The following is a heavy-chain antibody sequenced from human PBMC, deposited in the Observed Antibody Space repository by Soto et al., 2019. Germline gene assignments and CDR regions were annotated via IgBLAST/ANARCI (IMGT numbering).Heavy chain of an antibody. V-gene: IGHV2-5*02. J-gene: IGHJ4*02. D-gene: IGHD3-3*01. Sequence: QITLNESGPTLVKPTQTLTLTCTFSGFSLTTSGVGVGWIRQSPGKAPEWLALIYWDDDKRYSPSLKSRLTIPKDTSKHQVVLTMANLDTADIATYYCAHRVLRTVFGLVTTTAIYFDFWGQGTPVAVSS. CDR3: AHRVLRTVFGLVTTTAIYFDF. CDR2: IYWDDDK. CDR1: GFSLTTSGVG.